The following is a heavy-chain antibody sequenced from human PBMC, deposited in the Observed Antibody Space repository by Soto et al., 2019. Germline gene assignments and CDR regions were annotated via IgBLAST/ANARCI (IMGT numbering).Heavy chain of an antibody. J-gene: IGHJ3*02. Sequence: QVQLQESGPGLVKPSGTLFLTCAVSGGSVSRSNWWSWVRQPPGKGLEWIGEIYHSGSTNYNPSLKRGVTKSHDKYKNQCSLKLTSVTAADTAVYYCRVAYESDAFDIWGQGTMVTVSS. D-gene: IGHD3-16*01. CDR2: IYHSGST. CDR1: GGSVSRSNW. CDR3: RVAYESDAFDI. V-gene: IGHV4-4*02.